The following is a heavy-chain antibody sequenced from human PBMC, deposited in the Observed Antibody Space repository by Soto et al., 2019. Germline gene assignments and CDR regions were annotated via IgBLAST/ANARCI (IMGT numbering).Heavy chain of an antibody. CDR3: ARQGRDGHNQGYGMDV. V-gene: IGHV5-51*01. CDR2: THPGDSET. CDR1: GDSFNTYW. J-gene: IGHJ6*02. Sequence: GASLKISCKGSGDSFNTYWMDGVRQMGGKGLEWMGITHPGDSETRYSPSFEGQVTISADKSISTAYLQWSSLKASDTAMYYCARQGRDGHNQGYGMDVWGQGTTVTAP.